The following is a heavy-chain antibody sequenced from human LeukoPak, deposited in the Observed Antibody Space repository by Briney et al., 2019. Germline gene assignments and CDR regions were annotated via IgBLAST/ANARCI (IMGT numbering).Heavy chain of an antibody. CDR3: TTDRGYGDNSPP. Sequence: NAGGSLRLSCAASGFTFSNAWMSWVRQAPGKGLEWVGRIKSKTDGGTTDYAAPVKGRFTISRDDSKNTLYLQMNSLKTEDTAVYYCTTDRGYGDNSPPWGQGTLVTVSS. V-gene: IGHV3-15*01. CDR1: GFTFSNAW. J-gene: IGHJ4*02. CDR2: IKSKTDGGTT. D-gene: IGHD4-17*01.